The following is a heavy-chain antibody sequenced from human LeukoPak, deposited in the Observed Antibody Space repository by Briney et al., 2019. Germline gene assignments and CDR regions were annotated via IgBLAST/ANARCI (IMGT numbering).Heavy chain of an antibody. V-gene: IGHV4-59*08. J-gene: IGHJ4*02. CDR1: GGSISGYY. Sequence: PSETLSLTCTVSGGSISGYYWSWIRQPPGKGLEWIGHIYYSGSTNYNPSLKSRVTISVDTSKNQFSLKMTSVTAADTAVYYCVRHPWRMGSRDYNFDDWGQGTLVTASS. D-gene: IGHD3-16*01. CDR2: IYYSGST. CDR3: VRHPWRMGSRDYNFDD.